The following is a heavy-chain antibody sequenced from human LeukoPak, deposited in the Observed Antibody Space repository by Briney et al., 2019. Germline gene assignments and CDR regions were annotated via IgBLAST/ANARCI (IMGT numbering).Heavy chain of an antibody. Sequence: GGSLRLSCVASGFTFGKYWMSWVRQAPGKGLEWVANIKLDGSEKNYVDSVKGRFTISRDNTKNSLYLQMNSLRVEDTAVYYCAKVSGGGLYYDGMDVWGQGTTVTVSS. D-gene: IGHD1-14*01. V-gene: IGHV3-7*03. CDR3: AKVSGGGLYYDGMDV. CDR1: GFTFGKYW. J-gene: IGHJ6*02. CDR2: IKLDGSEK.